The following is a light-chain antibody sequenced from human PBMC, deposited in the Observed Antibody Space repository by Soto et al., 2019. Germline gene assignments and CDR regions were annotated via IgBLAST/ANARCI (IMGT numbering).Light chain of an antibody. CDR3: QQTYRTPLT. J-gene: IGKJ4*01. Sequence: DIQMTQSPSSLSASVVDRVTITCRASQSISRYLNWYQQRPGKAPKLLIFAASSLQPGVPSRFTGGGSGTDFTLTITSLQPEDFATYYCQQTYRTPLTFGGGTKVDIK. CDR2: AAS. CDR1: QSISRY. V-gene: IGKV1-39*01.